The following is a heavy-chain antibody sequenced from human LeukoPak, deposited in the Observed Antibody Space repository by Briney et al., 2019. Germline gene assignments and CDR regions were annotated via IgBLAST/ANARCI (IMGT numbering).Heavy chain of an antibody. CDR2: ISGSGGST. J-gene: IGHJ6*02. D-gene: IGHD2-15*01. CDR1: GFTFSSYA. CDR3: AKTISDPVFRGWTYGMDA. V-gene: IGHV3-23*01. Sequence: PGGSLRLSCAASGFTFSSYAMSWVRQAPGKGLEWVSAISGSGGSTYYADSVKGRFTISRDNSKNTLYLQMNSLRAEDTAVYYCAKTISDPVFRGWTYGMDAWGQGTTVTVSS.